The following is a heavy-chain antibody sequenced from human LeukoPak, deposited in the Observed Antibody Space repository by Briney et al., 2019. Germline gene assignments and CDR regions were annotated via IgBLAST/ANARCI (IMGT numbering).Heavy chain of an antibody. CDR3: ASTTDYDYVWGSYRYNYYYGMDV. V-gene: IGHV3-66*01. Sequence: GGSLRLSCAASGFTVSSNYMSWVRQAPGKGLEWVSVIYSGGSTYYADSVKGRFTISRDNSKNTLYLQMNSLRAEDTAVYCCASTTDYDYVWGSYRYNYYYGMDVWGQGTTATVSS. CDR2: IYSGGST. D-gene: IGHD3-16*02. CDR1: GFTVSSNY. J-gene: IGHJ6*02.